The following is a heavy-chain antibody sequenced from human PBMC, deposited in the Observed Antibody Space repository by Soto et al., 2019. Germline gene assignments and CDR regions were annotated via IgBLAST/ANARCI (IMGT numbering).Heavy chain of an antibody. CDR3: ARDSKTAAAGTGMAHKDAGYYYYGMDV. D-gene: IGHD6-13*01. J-gene: IGHJ6*02. Sequence: QVQLVESGGGVVQPGRSLRLSCAASGFTFSSYAMHWVRQAPGKGLEWVAVISYDGSNKYYADSVKGRFTISRDNSKNTLYLQRNSLRAEDTAVYYCARDSKTAAAGTGMAHKDAGYYYYGMDVWGQGTTVTVSS. CDR1: GFTFSSYA. CDR2: ISYDGSNK. V-gene: IGHV3-30-3*01.